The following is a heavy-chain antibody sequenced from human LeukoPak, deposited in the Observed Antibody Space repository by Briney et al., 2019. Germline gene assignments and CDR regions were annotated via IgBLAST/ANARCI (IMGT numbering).Heavy chain of an antibody. CDR3: ARDQGGERWFDP. J-gene: IGHJ5*02. CDR2: ISSCSTFI. V-gene: IGHV3-21*01. D-gene: IGHD1-26*01. CDR1: GSTFSGYS. Sequence: GGSLRLSCAASGSTFSGYSMNWVGQAPGKGLEWFSSISSCSTFIYSAASLKGRFTLSRDNAKNSLYLQMNSLRAEDTAVYYCARDQGGERWFDPWGQGTLVTVSS.